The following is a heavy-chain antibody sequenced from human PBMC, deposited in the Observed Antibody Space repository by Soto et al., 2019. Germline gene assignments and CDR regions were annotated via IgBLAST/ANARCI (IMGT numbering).Heavy chain of an antibody. V-gene: IGHV3-30*18. CDR1: GFTFSSYG. J-gene: IGHJ3*02. D-gene: IGHD3-3*01. CDR2: ISYDGSNK. CDR3: AKDGPQRFLDPLPLDAFDI. Sequence: GGSLRLSCAASGFTFSSYGMHWVRQAPGKGLEWVAVISYDGSNKYYADSVKGRFTISRDNSKNTLYLQMNSLRAEDTAVYYCAKDGPQRFLDPLPLDAFDIWGQGTMVTVSS.